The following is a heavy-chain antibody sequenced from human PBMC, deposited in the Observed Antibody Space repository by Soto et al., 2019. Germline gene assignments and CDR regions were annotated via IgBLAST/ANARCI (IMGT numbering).Heavy chain of an antibody. J-gene: IGHJ4*02. CDR2: IIPILGIA. Sequence: ASVKVSCKASGGTFSSYTISWVRQAPGQGLEWMGRIIPILGIANYAQKFQGRVTITADKSTSTAYMELSSLRSEDTAVYYCATGFDGVATMPPHDYWGQGTLVTVSS. CDR3: ATGFDGVATMPPHDY. D-gene: IGHD5-12*01. V-gene: IGHV1-69*02. CDR1: GGTFSSYT.